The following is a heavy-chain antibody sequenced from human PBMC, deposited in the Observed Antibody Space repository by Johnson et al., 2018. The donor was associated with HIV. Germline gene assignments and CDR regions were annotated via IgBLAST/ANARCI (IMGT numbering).Heavy chain of an antibody. Sequence: EVQLVESGGGLVQPGGSLRLSCAASGFTFSSYWMHWVRQAPGKGLVWVSRIDTDGSSTSYADSVKGRFTISRDNSNNTLYLQLNSLRGEDTATYYCARGGHSGYDYFEAFEMWGQGTKVTVSS. V-gene: IGHV3-74*01. CDR3: ARGGHSGYDYFEAFEM. J-gene: IGHJ3*02. CDR1: GFTFSSYW. D-gene: IGHD5-12*01. CDR2: IDTDGSST.